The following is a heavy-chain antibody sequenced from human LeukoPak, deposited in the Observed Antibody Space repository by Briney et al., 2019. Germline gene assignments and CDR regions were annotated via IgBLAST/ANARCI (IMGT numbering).Heavy chain of an antibody. D-gene: IGHD2-2*02. CDR1: GGSISSGSYY. CDR3: ARQEGGRIVVVPAAINDWFDP. V-gene: IGHV4-39*01. J-gene: IGHJ5*02. Sequence: SETLSLTCTVSGGSISSGSYYWSWIRQPPGKDLEWIAYIYYTGSTYYKPSLKSRVTISVDTSKNQFSLKLSSVTAADTAVYYCARQEGGRIVVVPAAINDWFDPWGQGTLVTVSS. CDR2: IYYTGST.